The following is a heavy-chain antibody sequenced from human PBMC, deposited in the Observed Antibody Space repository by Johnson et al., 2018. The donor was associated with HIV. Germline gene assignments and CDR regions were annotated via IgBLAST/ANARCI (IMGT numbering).Heavy chain of an antibody. CDR2: ISYDGGSK. CDR1: GFTFSSYP. CDR3: ASGGWLEGAFDI. V-gene: IGHV3-30-3*01. D-gene: IGHD6-19*01. J-gene: IGHJ3*02. Sequence: QVQLVESGGGVVQPGRSLRLSCAASGFTFSSYPMHWVRQAPGKGLEWVAVISYDGGSKYYADSVKGRFTISRDNAKNSLYLQMNSLRAEDTAVYYCASGGWLEGAFDIWGQGTMVTVSS.